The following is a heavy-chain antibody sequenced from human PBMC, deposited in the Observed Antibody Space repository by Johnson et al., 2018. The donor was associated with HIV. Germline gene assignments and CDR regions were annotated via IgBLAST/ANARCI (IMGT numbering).Heavy chain of an antibody. CDR2: ISSSGSTI. CDR3: ARDHSSSWYRGFGGAFDI. D-gene: IGHD6-13*01. J-gene: IGHJ3*02. V-gene: IGHV3-11*04. Sequence: QVQLVESGGGLVQPGGSLRLSCAASGFTFSDYYMSWIRQAPGKGLEWVSYISSSGSTIYYADSVQGRFTISRDNAKNSLYLQMNSLRAEDTAVYYCARDHSSSWYRGFGGAFDIWGQGTMVTVSS. CDR1: GFTFSDYY.